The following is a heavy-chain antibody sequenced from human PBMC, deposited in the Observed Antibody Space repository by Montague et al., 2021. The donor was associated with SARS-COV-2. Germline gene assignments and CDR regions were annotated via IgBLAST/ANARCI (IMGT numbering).Heavy chain of an antibody. CDR1: GESFSGYY. D-gene: IGHD3-10*01. CDR3: ARRGSSVWGVTVSAELDY. CDR2: INQSGGT. J-gene: IGHJ4*02. Sequence: SETLSLTCAVYGESFSGYYWSWIRQPPEKGLEWIGEINQSGGTNNNPSLKSRVIISVDTSKNQFSLKLSSVTAADTAVYYCARRGSSVWGVTVSAELDYWGQGILVIVSS. V-gene: IGHV4-34*01.